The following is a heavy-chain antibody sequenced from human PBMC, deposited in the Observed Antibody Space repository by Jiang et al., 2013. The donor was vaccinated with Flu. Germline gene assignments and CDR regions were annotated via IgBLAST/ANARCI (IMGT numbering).Heavy chain of an antibody. D-gene: IGHD3-22*01. V-gene: IGHV4-59*01. J-gene: IGHJ4*02. CDR2: IYYSGST. Sequence: PGLVKPSETLSLTCTVSGGSISSYYWSWIRQPPGKGLEWIGYIYYSGSTNYNPSLKSRVTISVDTSKNQFSLKLSSVTAADTAVYYCARLYYYDSSGYPAYFDYWGQGTLVTVSS. CDR3: ARLYYYDSSGYPAYFDY. CDR1: GGSISSYY.